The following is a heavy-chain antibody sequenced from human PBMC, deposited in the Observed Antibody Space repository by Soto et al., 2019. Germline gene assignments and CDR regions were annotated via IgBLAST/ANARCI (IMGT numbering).Heavy chain of an antibody. CDR3: AIIGVLRVLGYFDL. Sequence: GGSLRLSCAASGFTFSSYAMSWVRQAPGKGLEWVSAISGSGGSTYYADSVKGRFTISRDNSKNTLYLQMNSLRAEDTAVYYCAIIGVLRVLGYFDLWGRGTLVTVSS. V-gene: IGHV3-23*01. CDR2: ISGSGGST. D-gene: IGHD2-21*01. J-gene: IGHJ2*01. CDR1: GFTFSSYA.